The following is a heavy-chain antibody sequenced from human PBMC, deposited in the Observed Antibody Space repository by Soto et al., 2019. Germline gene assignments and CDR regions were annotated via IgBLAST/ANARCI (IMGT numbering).Heavy chain of an antibody. CDR3: ARLRIATNNYKWFAP. CDR2: IYVTGAV. D-gene: IGHD2-21*01. J-gene: IGHJ5*02. Sequence: SETLSLTCSVSGAALNSGNYYWSWIRQVPGKGLEWIGHIYVTGAVDYNPSLRDRITISQDTSERQFSLNLRLVTAADTAVYYCARLRIATNNYKWFAPWGQGTLVTVSS. V-gene: IGHV4-31*03. CDR1: GAALNSGNYY.